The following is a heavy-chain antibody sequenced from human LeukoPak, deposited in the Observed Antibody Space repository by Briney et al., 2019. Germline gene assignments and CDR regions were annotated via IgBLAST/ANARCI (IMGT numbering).Heavy chain of an antibody. CDR2: ISYDGSNK. J-gene: IGHJ4*02. D-gene: IGHD3-16*02. Sequence: GGSLRLSCAASGFTFSSYAMHWVRQAPGKGLEWVAVISYDGSNKYYADSVKGRFTISRDNSKNTLYLQMNSLRAEDTAVYYCAKLSAGTTPFDYWGQGTLVTVSS. V-gene: IGHV3-30-3*01. CDR3: AKLSAGTTPFDY. CDR1: GFTFSSYA.